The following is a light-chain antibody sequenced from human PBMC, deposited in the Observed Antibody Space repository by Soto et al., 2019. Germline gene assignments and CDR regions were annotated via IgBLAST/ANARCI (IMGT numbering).Light chain of an antibody. V-gene: IGKV1-5*03. CDR3: QHYNSYSEA. J-gene: IGKJ1*01. CDR2: TAS. CDR1: QTISSW. Sequence: DIQLTQSPSTLSLSLGERVTITCRASQTISSWLAWYQQKPGKAPKLLIYTASTLKSGVPSRFSGSGSGTEFTLTIRSLQPDDFATYYCQHYNSYSEAFGQGTKVDIK.